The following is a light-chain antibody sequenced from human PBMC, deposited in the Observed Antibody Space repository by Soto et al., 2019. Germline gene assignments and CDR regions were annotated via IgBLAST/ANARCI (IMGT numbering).Light chain of an antibody. CDR1: QDISNY. CDR2: DAS. V-gene: IGKV1-33*01. Sequence: DIQMTQSPSSLSASVGDRVTITCQASQDISNYLNWYQQKPGKAPKLLIYDASNLETVVPSRFSGSGSGTDFTCTISSLQPEDIATYYCQQYDNLSYTFGQGTKLEIK. CDR3: QQYDNLSYT. J-gene: IGKJ2*01.